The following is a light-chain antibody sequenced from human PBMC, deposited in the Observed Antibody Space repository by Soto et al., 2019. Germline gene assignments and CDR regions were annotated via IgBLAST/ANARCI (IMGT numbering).Light chain of an antibody. CDR1: SSYVGSYNR. CDR2: EVN. J-gene: IGLJ1*01. V-gene: IGLV2-18*02. Sequence: QSLLAQPPSVSGSPGQSVTISCTGTSSYVGSYNRVSWYQQPPGTAPKLMIYEVNNRPSGVPDRFSGSKSGNTASLTISGLQAEDEADYYCSSYTSTSTYVFGTGTKVTVL. CDR3: SSYTSTSTYV.